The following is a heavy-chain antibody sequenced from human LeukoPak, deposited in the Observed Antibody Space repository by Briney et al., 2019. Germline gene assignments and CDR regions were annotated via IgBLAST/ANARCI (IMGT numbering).Heavy chain of an antibody. CDR1: GYTFTSYG. V-gene: IGHV1-18*01. D-gene: IGHD1-26*01. CDR2: ISAYNGNT. J-gene: IGHJ4*02. Sequence: ASVKVSCKASGYTFTSYGISWVRQAPRQGLEWMGWISAYNGNTNYAQKLQGRVTVTTDTSTSTAYMELRSLRSDDTAVYYCARGFRGHSSGVFDYWGQGTLVTVSS. CDR3: ARGFRGHSSGVFDY.